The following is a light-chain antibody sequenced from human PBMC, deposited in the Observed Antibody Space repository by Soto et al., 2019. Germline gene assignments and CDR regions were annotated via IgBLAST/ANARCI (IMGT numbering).Light chain of an antibody. V-gene: IGKV3-20*01. J-gene: IGKJ4*01. CDR3: QQYGSSPPGLT. CDR2: GAS. Sequence: EIVLTQSPGTLSLSPGERATLSCRASQSVSSSYLAWYQQKPGQAPRLLIYGASSRATGIPDRFSGSGSGTDFTLTISRLEPEDCALYYCQQYGSSPPGLTFGGGTKVEIK. CDR1: QSVSSSY.